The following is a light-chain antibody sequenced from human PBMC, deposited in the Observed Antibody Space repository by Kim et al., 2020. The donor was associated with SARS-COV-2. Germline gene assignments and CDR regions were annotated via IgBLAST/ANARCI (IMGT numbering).Light chain of an antibody. CDR3: QQGYTLPRT. Sequence: ASVGDRVTISYRASQHIDNYLNWYQQKPGTPPSLLIYSASSLQSGVPSRFSGRGSGTEFTLTISSLQPEDFAVYFCQQGYTLPRTFGQGTKVDIK. J-gene: IGKJ1*01. CDR1: QHIDNY. CDR2: SAS. V-gene: IGKV1-39*01.